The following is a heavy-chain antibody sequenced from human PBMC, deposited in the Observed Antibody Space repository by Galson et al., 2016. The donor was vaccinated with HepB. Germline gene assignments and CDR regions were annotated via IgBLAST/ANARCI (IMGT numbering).Heavy chain of an antibody. CDR2: IDWDDDK. D-gene: IGHD3-22*01. CDR3: ALMLRWDYYDNSAIPGVFDV. Sequence: PALVNPTQTLTLTCTFSGFSLSSRGMCMSWIRQPPGKGLEWLALIDWDDDKNYNPSLRTRLTISKDTSRNQVVLEVTNLDPVDTATYYCALMLRWDYYDNSAIPGVFDVWGQGTMVTVSS. CDR1: GFSLSSRGMC. J-gene: IGHJ3*01. V-gene: IGHV2-70*01.